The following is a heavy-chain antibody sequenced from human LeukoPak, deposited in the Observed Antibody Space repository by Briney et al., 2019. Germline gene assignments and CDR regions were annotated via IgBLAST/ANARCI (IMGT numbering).Heavy chain of an antibody. D-gene: IGHD6-13*01. CDR3: ASSIAAAGTVGSFDY. J-gene: IGHJ4*02. V-gene: IGHV1-69*13. CDR2: IIPIFGTA. Sequence: ASVKVSCKASGGTFSSYAISWVRQAPGQGLEWMGVIIPIFGTANYAQKLQGRVTITADESTSTAYMELSSLRSEDTAVYYCASSIAAAGTVGSFDYWGQGTLVTVSS. CDR1: GGTFSSYA.